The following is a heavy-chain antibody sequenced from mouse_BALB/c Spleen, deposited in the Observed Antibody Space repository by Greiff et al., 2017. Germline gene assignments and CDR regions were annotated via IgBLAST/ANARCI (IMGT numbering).Heavy chain of an antibody. CDR2: INPSTGYT. CDR1: GYTFTSYW. CDR3: ARTNPAAY. J-gene: IGHJ3*01. V-gene: IGHV1-7*01. D-gene: IGHD1-3*01. Sequence: VKLVESGAELAKPGASVKMSCKASGYTFTSYWMHWVKQRPGQGLEWIGYINPSTGYTEYNQKFKDKATLTADKSSSTAYMQLSSLTSEDSAVYYCARTNPAAYWGQGTLVTVSA.